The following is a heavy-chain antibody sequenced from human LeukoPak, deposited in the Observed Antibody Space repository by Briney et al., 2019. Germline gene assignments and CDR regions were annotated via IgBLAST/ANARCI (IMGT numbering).Heavy chain of an antibody. CDR3: AKCSETGTTRWFDP. Sequence: ASVKVSCKASGYTFTNYCMHWVRQAPGQGLEWMGLINPSGTTTYPQIFQGRVIMTRDTSTSTTYMELSSLRSDDTAVYYCAKCSETGTTRWFDPWGQGTLVTVSS. CDR1: GYTFTNYC. J-gene: IGHJ5*02. V-gene: IGHV1-46*01. CDR2: INPSGTT. D-gene: IGHD1-7*01.